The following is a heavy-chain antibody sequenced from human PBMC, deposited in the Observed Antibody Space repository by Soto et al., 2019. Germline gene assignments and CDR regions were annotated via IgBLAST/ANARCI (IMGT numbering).Heavy chain of an antibody. Sequence: QVQLVESGGGVVQPGRSLRLSCAASGFTFSSYGMHWVRQAPGKGLEWVAVISYDGSNKYYADSVKGRFTISRDNSKNTLYLQMNSLRAEDTAVYYCAKWPCRSSTSCYTNGDYWGQGTLVTVSS. J-gene: IGHJ4*02. V-gene: IGHV3-30*18. CDR2: ISYDGSNK. D-gene: IGHD2-2*01. CDR1: GFTFSSYG. CDR3: AKWPCRSSTSCYTNGDY.